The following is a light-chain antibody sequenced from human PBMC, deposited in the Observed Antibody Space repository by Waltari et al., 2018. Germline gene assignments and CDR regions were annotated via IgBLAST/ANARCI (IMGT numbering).Light chain of an antibody. Sequence: DIQMTQAQSSLSACVGVRVTITCRASLGINNYFSWYQQKPGKAPKRLIYSTSNLESGVPSRFSGSGSGTDYTLTISDLQPEDFSTYYCHQYDHFPRTFGGGTTVEIK. J-gene: IGKJ4*01. CDR2: STS. CDR3: HQYDHFPRT. V-gene: IGKV1-33*01. CDR1: LGINNY.